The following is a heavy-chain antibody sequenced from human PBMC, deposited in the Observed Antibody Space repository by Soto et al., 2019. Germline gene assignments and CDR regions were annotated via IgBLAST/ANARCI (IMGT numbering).Heavy chain of an antibody. D-gene: IGHD3-10*01. CDR2: TYYRSRFFS. CDR3: VRDRYSSSGWFDP. Sequence: QTLSLTCPISGDSISRYSADWNWIRHSPSGGLEWLGRTYYRSRFFSDYAESVKSRIIINPDTSKNQFSLQLKSVTPEDTAVYYCVRDRYSSSGWFDPWGQGTPVTVSS. CDR1: GDSISRYSAD. J-gene: IGHJ5*02. V-gene: IGHV6-1*01.